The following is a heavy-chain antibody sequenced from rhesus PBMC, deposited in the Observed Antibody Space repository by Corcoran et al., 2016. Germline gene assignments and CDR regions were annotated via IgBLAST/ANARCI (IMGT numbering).Heavy chain of an antibody. CDR1: GGSISGYY. D-gene: IGHD6-31*01. J-gene: IGHJ4*01. CDR3: ARDRGSGWFDY. V-gene: IGHV4-165*01. CDR2: IGGNRGRT. Sequence: QVQLQESGPGVVKPSETLSLTCAVSGGSISGYYLWSWIRQPPGKGLEGFGYIGGNRGRTNYNPSHKGLVPISKDPSKNQFCRKLSSVAAADAAVYYCARDRGSGWFDYWGQGVLVTVSS.